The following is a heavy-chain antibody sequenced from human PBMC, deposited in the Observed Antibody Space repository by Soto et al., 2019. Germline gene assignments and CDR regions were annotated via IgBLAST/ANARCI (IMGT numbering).Heavy chain of an antibody. CDR2: ISYDGSNK. Sequence: QVQLVESGGGVVQPGRSLRLSCAASGFTFSSYGMHWVRQAPGKGLEWVAVISYDGSNKYYADSVKGRFTIYRDNSKNTLYLQMNSLRAEDTAVYYCAKDQGYCSSTSCYTRLLTYYYGMDVWGQGTTVTVSS. CDR3: AKDQGYCSSTSCYTRLLTYYYGMDV. V-gene: IGHV3-30*18. J-gene: IGHJ6*02. D-gene: IGHD2-2*02. CDR1: GFTFSSYG.